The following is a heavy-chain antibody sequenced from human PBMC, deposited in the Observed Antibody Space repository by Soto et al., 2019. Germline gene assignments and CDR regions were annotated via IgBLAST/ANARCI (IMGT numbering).Heavy chain of an antibody. CDR3: AASIAARVKNWFDP. V-gene: IGHV4-39*01. J-gene: IGHJ5*02. CDR1: GGSISSSSYY. D-gene: IGHD6-6*01. Sequence: SETLSLTCTVSGGSISSSSYYWGWIRQPPGKGLEWIGSIYYSGSTYYNPSLKSRVTISVDTSKNQFSLKLSSVTAADTAVYYCAASIAARVKNWFDPWGQGTLVTVSS. CDR2: IYYSGST.